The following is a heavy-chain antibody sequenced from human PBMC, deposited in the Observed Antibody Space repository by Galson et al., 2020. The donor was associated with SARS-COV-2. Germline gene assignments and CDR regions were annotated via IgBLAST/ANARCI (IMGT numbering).Heavy chain of an antibody. CDR2: TYYRSKWYS. CDR3: ARDLIRRENGNDYDYGAFDI. CDR1: GDSVSSNIAA. Sequence: SQTLSLTCAISGDSVSSNIAAWNWIRQSPSRGLEWLGRTYYRSKWYSDYAISVKSRITINPDTSKNQFSLLLNSVTPEDTAVYYCARDLIRRENGNDYDYGAFDIWGQGTMVTVSS. J-gene: IGHJ3*02. V-gene: IGHV6-1*01. D-gene: IGHD3-16*01.